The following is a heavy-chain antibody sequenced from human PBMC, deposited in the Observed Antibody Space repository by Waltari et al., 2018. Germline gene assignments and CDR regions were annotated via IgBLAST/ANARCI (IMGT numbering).Heavy chain of an antibody. D-gene: IGHD2-8*01. J-gene: IGHJ5*02. CDR2: IRTYNGET. CDR1: GYTFTTHG. Sequence: QVQLLQSGPEVKKPGASVQVSCKASGYTFTTHGISWVRQAPGRGLEWMGWIRTYNGETKNAQSLQGRVTMTADTSTSTAYMELKNLRSDDTAVYYCVKDNGWIDPWGQGTLVTVSS. CDR3: VKDNGWIDP. V-gene: IGHV1-18*01.